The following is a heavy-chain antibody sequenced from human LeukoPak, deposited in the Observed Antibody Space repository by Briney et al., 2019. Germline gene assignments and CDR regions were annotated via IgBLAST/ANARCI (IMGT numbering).Heavy chain of an antibody. D-gene: IGHD6-25*01. CDR1: GGSFSGYY. J-gene: IGHJ5*02. CDR2: INHSGST. V-gene: IGHV4-34*01. CDR3: AIHYSSARNNGFDP. Sequence: AETLSLTCAVYGGSFSGYYWSWIRQPPGKGLEWIGEINHSGSTNYNPSLKSRVTISVDTSKNQFSLKLSSVTAADTAVYYCAIHYSSARNNGFDPWGQGTLVTVSS.